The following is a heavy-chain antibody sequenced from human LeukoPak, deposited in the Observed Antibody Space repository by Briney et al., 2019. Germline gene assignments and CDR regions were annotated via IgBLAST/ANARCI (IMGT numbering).Heavy chain of an antibody. Sequence: SETLSLTCTVSGYSISSGHYWGWIRPPPGKGLEWIGSIYHTGSTYYNSSLKSRVTISADTSKNHFSLKLSSVTAADTAVYYCASHSDYGEDYWGQGTLVTVS. CDR2: IYHTGST. V-gene: IGHV4-38-2*02. CDR1: GYSISSGHY. CDR3: ASHSDYGEDY. J-gene: IGHJ4*02. D-gene: IGHD4-17*01.